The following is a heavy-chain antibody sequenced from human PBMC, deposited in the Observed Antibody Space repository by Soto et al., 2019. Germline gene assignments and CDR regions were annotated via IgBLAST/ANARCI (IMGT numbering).Heavy chain of an antibody. Sequence: SVKVSCKASGGTFSSYAISWVRQAPGQGLEWMGGIIPIFGTANYAQKFQGRVTITADESTSTAYMELSSLRSEDTAVYYCARDRGYDFWSGYSDFDPWGQGTLVTVSS. CDR1: GGTFSSYA. CDR3: ARDRGYDFWSGYSDFDP. CDR2: IIPIFGTA. V-gene: IGHV1-69*13. J-gene: IGHJ5*02. D-gene: IGHD3-3*01.